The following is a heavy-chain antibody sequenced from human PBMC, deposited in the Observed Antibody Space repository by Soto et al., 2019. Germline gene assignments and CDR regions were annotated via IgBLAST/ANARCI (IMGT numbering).Heavy chain of an antibody. Sequence: SETLSLTCAVSGGSTSTGGYSWSWIRHPPGKGLEWIGYIYHSGSTYYNPSLKSRVTISVDRSKNQFSLKLSSVTAADTAVYYCASYGYAHDGMAVWGQRTTVTVS. CDR3: ASYGYAHDGMAV. D-gene: IGHD5-18*01. CDR2: IYHSGST. V-gene: IGHV4-30-2*01. J-gene: IGHJ6*02. CDR1: GGSTSTGGYS.